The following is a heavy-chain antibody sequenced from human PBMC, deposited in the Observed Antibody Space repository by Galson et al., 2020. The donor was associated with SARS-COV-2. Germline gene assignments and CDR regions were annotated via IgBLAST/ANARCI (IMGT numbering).Heavy chain of an antibody. CDR2: ISGSSSAI. D-gene: IGHD3-22*01. CDR1: GFTFSTYA. Sequence: GGSLRLSCAASGFTFSTYAINWVRQAPGKGLEWVSSISGSSSAIYYGDSVKGRFTISRDNAKNSVYLQMNSLRAEDTAVYYCARDPYYFDSRGYYLDYWGQGTLVTVSS. CDR3: ARDPYYFDSRGYYLDY. V-gene: IGHV3-21*01. J-gene: IGHJ4*02.